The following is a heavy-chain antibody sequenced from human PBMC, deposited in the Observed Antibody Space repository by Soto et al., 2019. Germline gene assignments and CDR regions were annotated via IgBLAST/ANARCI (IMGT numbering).Heavy chain of an antibody. V-gene: IGHV1-2*04. J-gene: IGHJ6*02. CDR2: INPNSGGT. CDR3: ASSSGSGSYYGPDYYYYYGMDV. D-gene: IGHD3-10*01. Sequence: ASVKISCKTSGYTFTGYYMQWVRQAPGQGLEWMGWINPNSGGTNYAQKFQGWVTMTRDTSISTAYMELSRLRSDDTAVYYCASSSGSGSYYGPDYYYYYGMDVWGQGTTVTVSS. CDR1: GYTFTGYY.